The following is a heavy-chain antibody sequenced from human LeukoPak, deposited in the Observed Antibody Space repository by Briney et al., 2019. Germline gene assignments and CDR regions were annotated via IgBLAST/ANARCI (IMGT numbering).Heavy chain of an antibody. CDR2: IWYDGSNK. CDR1: GFTFSSYG. CDR3: ARDYGEVRLPLALFDY. Sequence: GGSLRPSCAASGFTFSSYGMHWVRQAPGKGLEWVAVIWYDGSNKYYADSVKGRFTISRDNSKNTLYLQMNSLRAEDTAVYYCARDYGEVRLPLALFDYWGQGTLVTVSS. V-gene: IGHV3-33*01. D-gene: IGHD4-17*01. J-gene: IGHJ4*02.